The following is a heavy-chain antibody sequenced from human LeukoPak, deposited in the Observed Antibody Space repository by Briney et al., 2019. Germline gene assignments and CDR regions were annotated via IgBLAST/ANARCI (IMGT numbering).Heavy chain of an antibody. CDR3: ARDLYDLWSGYPEYFQH. V-gene: IGHV1-18*01. D-gene: IGHD3-3*01. CDR1: GYTFTSYG. J-gene: IGHJ1*01. Sequence: ASVKVSCKASGYTFTSYGISWVRQAPGQGLEWMGWISAYNGNTNYAQKLQGRVTMTTDTSTSTAYMELRSLRSDDTAVYYCARDLYDLWSGYPEYFQHWGQGTLVTVSS. CDR2: ISAYNGNT.